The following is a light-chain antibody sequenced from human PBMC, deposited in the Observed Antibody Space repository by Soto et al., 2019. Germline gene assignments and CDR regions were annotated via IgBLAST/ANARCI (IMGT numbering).Light chain of an antibody. CDR2: EAS. V-gene: IGKV1-5*03. CDR3: QQYNDSFPYT. Sequence: DIQLTQSPSTLSASVGDRVTITCRASQSISSWLAWYQQKPGTAPKLLIYEASTLETGVPSRFSGFRSGTGFTLSVSSLQPDDFATYYCQQYNDSFPYTFGQGTKLEIK. CDR1: QSISSW. J-gene: IGKJ2*01.